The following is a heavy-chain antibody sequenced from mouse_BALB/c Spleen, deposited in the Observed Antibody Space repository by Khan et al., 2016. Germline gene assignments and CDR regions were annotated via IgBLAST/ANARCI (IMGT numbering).Heavy chain of an antibody. Sequence: QVQLQQSGAELAKPGASVKMSCKASGYTFTSYWMHWVNQRPGQGLEWIGYINPSTGYTDYNQKFKDKATLTADKSSSTAYMQLSSLTSEDSAVYYCARPYDYGDFDVCGGGTTVTVSS. V-gene: IGHV1-7*01. CDR1: GYTFTSYW. D-gene: IGHD2-4*01. CDR3: ARPYDYGDFDV. CDR2: INPSTGYT. J-gene: IGHJ1*01.